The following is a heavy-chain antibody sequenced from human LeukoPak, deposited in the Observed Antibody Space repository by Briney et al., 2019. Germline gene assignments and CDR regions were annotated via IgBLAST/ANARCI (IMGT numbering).Heavy chain of an antibody. D-gene: IGHD5-24*01. J-gene: IGHJ6*03. V-gene: IGHV3-49*04. Sequence: GGSLRLSCAASGFTFSSYGMHWVRQAPGKGLEWVGFIRSKAYGGTTEYAASVKGRFTISRDDSKSIAYLQMNSLKTEDTAVYYCTRFGMATIRDYYYYYMDVWGKGTTVTISS. CDR1: GFTFSSYG. CDR2: IRSKAYGGTT. CDR3: TRFGMATIRDYYYYYMDV.